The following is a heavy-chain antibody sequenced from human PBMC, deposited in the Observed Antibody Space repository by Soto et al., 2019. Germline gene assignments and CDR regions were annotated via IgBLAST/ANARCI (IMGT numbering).Heavy chain of an antibody. V-gene: IGHV3-23*01. Sequence: EVQLLESGGGLVQPGGSLRLSCAASGFTFSSHVMNWVRQAPGKGLEWVAAISVGGGTTYYGDSVECGFTMPRDNSKNTLYLQMNSLRAEDTAIYYCARGPRAPPPHDYGMDVWGQGTTVTVSS. J-gene: IGHJ6*02. CDR2: ISVGGGTT. CDR3: ARGPRAPPPHDYGMDV. CDR1: GFTFSSHV.